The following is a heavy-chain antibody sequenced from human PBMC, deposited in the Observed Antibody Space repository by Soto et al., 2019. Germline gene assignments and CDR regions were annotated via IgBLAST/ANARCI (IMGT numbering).Heavy chain of an antibody. Sequence: GESLKISCKGSGYSFISQWIGWVRQMPGKGLEWMGPIYPADSDTRYSPSFQGQVTISADKSISTAYLQWSSLKASDTAMYYCARLLGYCSGGSCYNYYYAMDVWGQGTTVTVSS. CDR1: GYSFISQW. CDR3: ARLLGYCSGGSCYNYYYAMDV. D-gene: IGHD2-15*01. V-gene: IGHV5-51*01. CDR2: IYPADSDT. J-gene: IGHJ6*02.